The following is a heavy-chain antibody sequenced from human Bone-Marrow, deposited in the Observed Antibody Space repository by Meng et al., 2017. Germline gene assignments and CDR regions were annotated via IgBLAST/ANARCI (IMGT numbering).Heavy chain of an antibody. CDR1: GGSITSSSYY. D-gene: IGHD3-10*01. CDR2: INHSGST. V-gene: IGHV4-61*01. J-gene: IGHJ4*02. CDR3: ARDRGGGWGFDY. Sequence: SETLSLTCTVSGGSITSSSYYWSWIRQPPGKGLEWIGEINHSGSTNYNPSLKSRVTISVDTSKNQFSLKLSSVTAADTAVYYCARDRGGGWGFDYWGQGTLVTVSS.